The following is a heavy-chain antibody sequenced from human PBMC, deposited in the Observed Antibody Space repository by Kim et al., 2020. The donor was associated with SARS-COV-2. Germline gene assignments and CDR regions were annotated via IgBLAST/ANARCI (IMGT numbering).Heavy chain of an antibody. V-gene: IGHV1-69*13. CDR1: GGTFSSYA. CDR2: IIPIFGTA. CDR3: ATALTVLRYFDWLLYPNYYYYGMDV. D-gene: IGHD3-9*01. J-gene: IGHJ6*02. Sequence: SVKVSCKASGGTFSSYAISWVRQAPGQGLEWMGGIIPIFGTANYAQKFQGRVTITADESTSTAYMELSSLRSEDTAVYYCATALTVLRYFDWLLYPNYYYYGMDVWGQGTTVTVSS.